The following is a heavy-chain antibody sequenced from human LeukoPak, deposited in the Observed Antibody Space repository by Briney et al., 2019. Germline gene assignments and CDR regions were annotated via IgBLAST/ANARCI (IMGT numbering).Heavy chain of an antibody. J-gene: IGHJ4*02. CDR1: GYTFTSYA. Sequence: ASVKVSCKASGYTFTSYAMHWVRQAPGQRLEWMGWINAGNGNTKYSQKFQGRVTITRDTSASTAYMELSSLRSEDTAVYSCARGVATNRYYFDYWGQGALVTVSS. D-gene: IGHD5-12*01. V-gene: IGHV1-3*01. CDR3: ARGVATNRYYFDY. CDR2: INAGNGNT.